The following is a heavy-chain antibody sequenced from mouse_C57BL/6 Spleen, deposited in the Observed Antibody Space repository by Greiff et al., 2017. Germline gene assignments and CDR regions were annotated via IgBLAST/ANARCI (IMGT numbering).Heavy chain of an antibody. CDR2: IDPSDSYT. CDR1: GYTFTSYW. Sequence: VQLQQPGAELVMPGASVKLSCKASGYTFTSYWMHWVKQRPGQGLEWIGEIDPSDSYTNYNQKFKGKSTLTVDKSSSTAYMQLSSLTSEDSAVYYCARVRVTTVYYAMDYWGQGTSVTVSS. V-gene: IGHV1-69*01. D-gene: IGHD2-2*01. CDR3: ARVRVTTVYYAMDY. J-gene: IGHJ4*01.